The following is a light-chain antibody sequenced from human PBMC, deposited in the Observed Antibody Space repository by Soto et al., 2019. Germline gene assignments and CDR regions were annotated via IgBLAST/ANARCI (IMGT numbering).Light chain of an antibody. V-gene: IGKV1-5*03. Sequence: DIQTTQPPSTLSAAVGDSVTITCRASQSISIWLAWYQQKPGKAPKILIYKASSLESGVPSRFSGSGSGTEFTLTIRSLQPDDFATYYCQPYSTYTPRKCGQGTTGDIK. J-gene: IGKJ1*01. CDR2: KAS. CDR1: QSISIW. CDR3: QPYSTYTPRK.